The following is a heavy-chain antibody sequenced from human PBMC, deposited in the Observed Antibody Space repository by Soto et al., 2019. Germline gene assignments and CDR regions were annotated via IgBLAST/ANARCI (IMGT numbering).Heavy chain of an antibody. CDR1: GFTFSSYG. D-gene: IGHD2-15*01. Sequence: GGSLRLSCAASGFTFSSYGMHWVRQAPGKGLEWVAVISYDGSNKYYADSVKGRFTISRDNSKNTMYLQMNSLRAEDTAVYYCAKDWWAGSWYIQHWGQGSLVTVSS. CDR2: ISYDGSNK. J-gene: IGHJ1*01. CDR3: AKDWWAGSWYIQH. V-gene: IGHV3-30*18.